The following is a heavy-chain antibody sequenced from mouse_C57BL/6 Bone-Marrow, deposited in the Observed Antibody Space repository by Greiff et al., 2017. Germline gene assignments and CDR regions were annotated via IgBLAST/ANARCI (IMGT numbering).Heavy chain of an antibody. J-gene: IGHJ3*01. V-gene: IGHV1-69*01. CDR2: IDPSDSYT. D-gene: IGHD2-12*01. CDR1: GYTFTSYW. CDR3: ARGTLCYGGFAY. Sequence: VQLQQPGAELVMPGASVKLSCKASGYTFTSYWMHWVKQRPGQGLEWIGEIDPSDSYTNYNQKFKGKSTLTVDKSSSTAYMQLSSLTSEYSAVYYCARGTLCYGGFAYWGQGTLVTVSA.